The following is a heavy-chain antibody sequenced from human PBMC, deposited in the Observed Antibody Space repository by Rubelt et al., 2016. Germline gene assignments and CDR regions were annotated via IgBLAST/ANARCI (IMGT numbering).Heavy chain of an antibody. V-gene: IGHV3-30*04. CDR3: ARGLVPGAYDVWSGYSPFDY. CDR2: IPYDGSNK. J-gene: IGHJ4*02. D-gene: IGHD3-3*01. CDR1: GFTFSSYA. Sequence: QVQLVESGGVVVQPGRSLRLSCAASGFTFSSYAMHWVRQAPGKGLEWVAVIPYDGSNKYYADSVKGRFTISRDNSKNPLYLQMNSLRAEDTAVYYCARGLVPGAYDVWSGYSPFDYWGQGTLVTVSS.